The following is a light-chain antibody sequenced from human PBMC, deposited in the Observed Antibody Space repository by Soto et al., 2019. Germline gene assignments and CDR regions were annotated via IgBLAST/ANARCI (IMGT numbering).Light chain of an antibody. J-gene: IGKJ2*01. CDR1: QSISSF. CDR3: QQSYDTPYT. V-gene: IGKV1-39*01. Sequence: DLQMTQSPSSLSASVGDRVTITCRASQSISSFLNWYQQKPGKAPKLLMYAASSLQSGVPSRFSGSGSGTDFTLTISSLQPEDFATYFCQQSYDTPYTFGQGTKLQIK. CDR2: AAS.